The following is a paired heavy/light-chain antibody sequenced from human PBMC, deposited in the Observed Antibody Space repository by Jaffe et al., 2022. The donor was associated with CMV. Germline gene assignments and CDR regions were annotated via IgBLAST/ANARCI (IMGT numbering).Light chain of an antibody. V-gene: IGKV2-30*02. CDR3: MQGTHWLRT. Sequence: DVVMTQSPLSLPVTLGQPASISCRSSQSLVHSDGNTYLNWFQQRPGQSPRRLIYKVSNRDSGVPDRFSGSGSGTDFTLKISRVEAEDVGVYYCMQGTHWLRTFGQGTKVEIK. J-gene: IGKJ1*01. CDR1: QSLVHSDGNTY. CDR2: KVS.
Heavy chain of an antibody. CDR1: GGTFSSYA. D-gene: IGHD3-22*01. CDR3: ARDWAPEYYYDSSGYYENPYFDY. J-gene: IGHJ4*02. Sequence: QVQLVQSGAEVKKPGSSVKVSCKASGGTFSSYAISWVRQAPGQGLEWMGRIIPILGIANYAQKFQGRVTITADKSTSTAYMELSSLRSEDTAVYYCARDWAPEYYYDSSGYYENPYFDYWGQGTLVTVSS. V-gene: IGHV1-69*09. CDR2: IIPILGIA.